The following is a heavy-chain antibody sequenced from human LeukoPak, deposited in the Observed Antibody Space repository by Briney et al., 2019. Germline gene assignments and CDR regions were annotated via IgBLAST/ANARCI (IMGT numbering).Heavy chain of an antibody. CDR1: GFTFSSYS. J-gene: IGHJ3*02. D-gene: IGHD3-3*01. CDR3: ARVHYYDFWSGDYNGAFDI. V-gene: IGHV3-21*01. CDR2: ISSSSSYI. Sequence: GGSLRLSCAASGFTFSSYSMNWVRQAPGKGLEWLSSISSSSSYIYYADSVKGRFTISRDNAKNSLYLQMNSLRAEDTAVYYCARVHYYDFWSGDYNGAFDIWGQGTMVTVSS.